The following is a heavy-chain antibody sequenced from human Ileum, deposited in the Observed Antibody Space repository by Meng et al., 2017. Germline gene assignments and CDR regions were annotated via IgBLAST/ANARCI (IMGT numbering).Heavy chain of an antibody. CDR1: GFPFSFYA. V-gene: IGHV3-23*01. CDR2: ISASGDST. J-gene: IGHJ4*02. CDR3: AFDF. Sequence: VKFLRVGGGCVGSGGSLGLSCAASGFPFSFYAMGWVRQAPGQGLELVSAISASGDSTYYADSVKGRFTVSRDNSKYTLYLQMESLRAEDTAMYYCAFDFWGQGTLVTVSS.